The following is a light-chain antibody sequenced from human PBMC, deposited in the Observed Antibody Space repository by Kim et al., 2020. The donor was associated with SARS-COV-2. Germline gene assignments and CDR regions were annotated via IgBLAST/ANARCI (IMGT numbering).Light chain of an antibody. CDR3: NSRDSSGNWGV. CDR1: SLRNYY. J-gene: IGLJ1*01. CDR2: GKN. V-gene: IGLV3-19*01. Sequence: SSELTQDPAVSVALGQTVRITCQGDSLRNYYASWYQQKPGQAPVLVIYGKNNRPSGIPDRFSGSSSGNTASLTITGAQAEDEADYYCNSRDSSGNWGVFG.